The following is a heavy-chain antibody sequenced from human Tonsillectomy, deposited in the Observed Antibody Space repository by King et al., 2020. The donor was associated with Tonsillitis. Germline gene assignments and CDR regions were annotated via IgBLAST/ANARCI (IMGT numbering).Heavy chain of an antibody. CDR2: ISYDGSNK. J-gene: IGHJ6*02. Sequence: VQLVESGGGVVQPGRSLRLSCAASGFTFSSYAMHWVRQAPGKGLEWVAVISYDGSNKYYADSVKGRFTISRDNSNNTLYLQMNSLRPEDTAVYYCARDFIPGWSDQYYGMDVWGQGTTVTVSS. CDR1: GFTFSSYA. CDR3: ARDFIPGWSDQYYGMDV. D-gene: IGHD6-19*01. V-gene: IGHV3-30-3*01.